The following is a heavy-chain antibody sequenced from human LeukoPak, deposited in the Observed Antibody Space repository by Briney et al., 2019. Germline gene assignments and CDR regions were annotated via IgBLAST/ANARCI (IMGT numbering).Heavy chain of an antibody. CDR2: IYPGDSDT. Sequence: GESLKISCKGSGYSFTSYWIGWVRQMPGKGLEWMGIIYPGDSDTRYSPSLQGQVTISADKSISTAYLQWSSLKASDTAMYYCAGQQRAWGYSSSSPYYFDYWGQGTLVTVSS. CDR3: AGQQRAWGYSSSSPYYFDY. D-gene: IGHD6-13*01. V-gene: IGHV5-51*01. J-gene: IGHJ4*02. CDR1: GYSFTSYW.